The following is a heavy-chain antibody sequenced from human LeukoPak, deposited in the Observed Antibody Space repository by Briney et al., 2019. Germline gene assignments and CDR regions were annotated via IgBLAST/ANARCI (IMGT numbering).Heavy chain of an antibody. Sequence: ASVKVSCKASGYMFTSYGISWVRQAPGQGLEWVGWISTYLGDTNYAQKYQGRVTMTADTSTSTAYMELRSLRSDDTAIYYCARVRRIAAAGAEYFQHWGQGTLVTVSS. D-gene: IGHD6-25*01. CDR1: GYMFTSYG. J-gene: IGHJ1*01. CDR2: ISTYLGDT. CDR3: ARVRRIAAAGAEYFQH. V-gene: IGHV1-18*01.